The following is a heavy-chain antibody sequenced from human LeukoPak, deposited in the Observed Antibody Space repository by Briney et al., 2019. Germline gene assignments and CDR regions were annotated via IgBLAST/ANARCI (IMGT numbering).Heavy chain of an antibody. CDR2: ISGSGGST. Sequence: GGSLRLSCAASGFTFSSYAMSWVRQAPGKGLEWVSAISGSGGSTYYADSVKGRFTISRDNSKNTLYLQMNSLKTEDTAVYYCTTPPVLSMTTIDYWGQGTLVTVSS. CDR3: TTPPVLSMTTIDY. V-gene: IGHV3-23*01. D-gene: IGHD3-16*01. J-gene: IGHJ4*02. CDR1: GFTFSSYA.